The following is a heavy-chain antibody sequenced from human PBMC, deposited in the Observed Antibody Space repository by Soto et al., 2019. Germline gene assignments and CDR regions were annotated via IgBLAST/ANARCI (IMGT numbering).Heavy chain of an antibody. CDR1: GYTFYDYA. CDR2: IRSNMWDGTT. J-gene: IGHJ4*02. D-gene: IGHD2-15*01. Sequence: GGSLRHSCLGSGYTFYDYALSWFRQAPGKGLEWVCFIRSNMWDGTTEYAASVKGRFITSRDDSKRVAYLEMNSLRTEDTGVYYCTLFSPVCSRGSCYPLNSGQGTLVTVSS. V-gene: IGHV3-49*03. CDR3: TLFSPVCSRGSCYPLN.